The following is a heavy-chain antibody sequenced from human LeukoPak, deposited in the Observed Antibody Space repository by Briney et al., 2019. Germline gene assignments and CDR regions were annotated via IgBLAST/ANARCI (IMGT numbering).Heavy chain of an antibody. D-gene: IGHD3-16*01. Sequence: PGGSLRLSCAASGFTFSSYGMHWVRQAPGKGLEWVAVISYDGSNKYYADSVKGRFTISIDNSKNTLYLQMNSLRAEDTAVYYCARRAGAYTHPYDYWGQGTLVTVS. J-gene: IGHJ4*02. CDR3: ARRAGAYTHPYDY. CDR1: GFTFSSYG. CDR2: ISYDGSNK. V-gene: IGHV3-30*03.